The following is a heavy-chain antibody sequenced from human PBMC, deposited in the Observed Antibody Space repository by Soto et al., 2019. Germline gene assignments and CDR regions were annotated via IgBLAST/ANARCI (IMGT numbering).Heavy chain of an antibody. J-gene: IGHJ4*02. CDR1: GGSISSGGYY. Sequence: SETLSLTCTVSGGSISSGGYYWSWIRQHPGKGLEWIGYIYYSGSTYYNPSLKSRVTISVDTSKNQFSLKLSSVTAADTAVYYCARFPLDGGKGGFDYWGQGTLVTVSS. CDR2: IYYSGST. V-gene: IGHV4-31*03. D-gene: IGHD2-15*01. CDR3: ARFPLDGGKGGFDY.